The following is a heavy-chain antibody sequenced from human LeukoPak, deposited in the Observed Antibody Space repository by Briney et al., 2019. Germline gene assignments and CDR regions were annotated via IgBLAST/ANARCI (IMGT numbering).Heavy chain of an antibody. D-gene: IGHD3-10*01. CDR1: GGSFSGYY. CDR3: ARGSRWSGVRGYYFDY. V-gene: IGHV4-34*01. J-gene: IGHJ4*02. Sequence: SETLSLTCAVYGGSFSGYYWSWIRQPPGKGLEWIGEINHSGSTNYNPSLKSRVTISIDTSKNQFSLKLSSVTAADTAVYYCARGSRWSGVRGYYFDYWGQGTLVTVSS. CDR2: INHSGST.